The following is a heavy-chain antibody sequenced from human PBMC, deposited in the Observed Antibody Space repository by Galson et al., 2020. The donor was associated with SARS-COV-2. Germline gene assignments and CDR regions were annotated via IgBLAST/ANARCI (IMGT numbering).Heavy chain of an antibody. D-gene: IGHD6-13*01. V-gene: IGHV3-7*01. CDR3: ARDSLAAAGTGTPNYYGMDV. CDR2: IKQDGSEK. J-gene: IGHJ6*02. Sequence: GGSLRLSCAASGFTFSSYWMSWVRQAPGKGLEWVANIKQDGSEKYYVDSVKGRFTISRDNAKNSLYLQMNSLRAEDTAVYYCARDSLAAAGTGTPNYYGMDVWGQGTTVTVSS. CDR1: GFTFSSYW.